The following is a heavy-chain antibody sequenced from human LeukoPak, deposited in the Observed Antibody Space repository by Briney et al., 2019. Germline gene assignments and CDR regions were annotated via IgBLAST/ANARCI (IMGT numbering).Heavy chain of an antibody. V-gene: IGHV1-8*01. CDR2: MNPNSGRT. D-gene: IGHD2-2*01. CDR1: GYTLTSYD. Sequence: ASVKVSCKASGYTLTSYDINWVRQATGQGLEWMGWMNPNSGRTGYAQNFQGRITITRNTSISTAYMELSSLRSEDTAVYYCASTTDILGYCSSTSCAFDYWGQGTLVTVSS. CDR3: ASTTDILGYCSSTSCAFDY. J-gene: IGHJ4*02.